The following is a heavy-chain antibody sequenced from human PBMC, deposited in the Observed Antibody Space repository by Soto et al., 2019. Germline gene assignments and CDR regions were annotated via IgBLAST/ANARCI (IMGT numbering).Heavy chain of an antibody. D-gene: IGHD2-21*02. Sequence: QVQLQESGPGLVKPSGTLSLTCAVSGGSVSSSNWWSWVRQSPGKGREWMGGIYHSGRAHYNPSLKSRATISLDKSKNQFSMRLTSVTAADTAVYYCARVPGVVVSADDAFDIWGPGTRVIVSS. CDR3: ARVPGVVVSADDAFDI. V-gene: IGHV4-4*02. J-gene: IGHJ3*02. CDR2: IYHSGRA. CDR1: GGSVSSSNW.